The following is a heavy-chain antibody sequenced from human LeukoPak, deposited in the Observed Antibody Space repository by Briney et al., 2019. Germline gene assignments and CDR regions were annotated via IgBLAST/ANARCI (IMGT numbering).Heavy chain of an antibody. V-gene: IGHV4-39*07. J-gene: IGHJ6*02. CDR1: GGSISSSSYY. Sequence: SETLSLTCTVSGGSISSSSYYWGWIRQSPGKGLEWIGNIYYSGSTYYSPSLTSRVTVSVDTSENQFSLKLSSVTAADTAVYYCARAHSIASYYYGVDVWGQGTTVTVSS. CDR2: IYYSGST. CDR3: ARAHSIASYYYGVDV. D-gene: IGHD2/OR15-2a*01.